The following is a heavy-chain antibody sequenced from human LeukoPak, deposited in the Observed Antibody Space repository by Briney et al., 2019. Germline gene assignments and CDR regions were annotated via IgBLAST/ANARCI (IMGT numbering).Heavy chain of an antibody. V-gene: IGHV3-23*01. CDR2: IGGSGDTT. D-gene: IGHD6-25*01. CDR1: GFTFSTYA. J-gene: IGHJ4*02. Sequence: GGSLRLSCGASGFTFSTYAMSWVRQAPGKGLERVSVIGGSGDTTFYADSVKGRFTISRDNSKNTLYLQMNSLRAEDTAVYYCAKIPSSSGYTTSLFDYWGQGTLVTVSS. CDR3: AKIPSSSGYTTSLFDY.